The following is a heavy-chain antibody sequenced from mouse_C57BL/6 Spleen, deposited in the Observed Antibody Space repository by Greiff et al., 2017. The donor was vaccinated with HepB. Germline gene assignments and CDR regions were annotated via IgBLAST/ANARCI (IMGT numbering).Heavy chain of an antibody. CDR3: ARERVVADYYAMDY. CDR2: INPNNGGT. V-gene: IGHV1-26*01. D-gene: IGHD1-3*01. Sequence: VQLQQSGPELVKPGASVKISCKASGYTFTDYYMNWVKQSHGKSLEWIGDINPNNGGTSYNQKFKGKATLTVDKSSSTAYMELRSLTSEDSAVYYCARERVVADYYAMDYWGQGTSVTVSS. J-gene: IGHJ4*01. CDR1: GYTFTDYY.